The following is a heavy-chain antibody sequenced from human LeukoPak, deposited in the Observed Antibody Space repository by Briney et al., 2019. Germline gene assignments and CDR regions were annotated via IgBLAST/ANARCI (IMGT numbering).Heavy chain of an antibody. CDR2: IYYSGST. CDR3: ARDFRCSSTSCPDAFDI. CDR1: GGSISSYY. V-gene: IGHV4-59*01. D-gene: IGHD2-2*01. Sequence: SETLSLTCTVSGGSISSYYWSWIRQPPGKGLEWIGYIYYSGSTNYNPSLKSRVPISVATSQHQFYLTLSSVTAADTAVYYCARDFRCSSTSCPDAFDIWGQGTMVTVSS. J-gene: IGHJ3*02.